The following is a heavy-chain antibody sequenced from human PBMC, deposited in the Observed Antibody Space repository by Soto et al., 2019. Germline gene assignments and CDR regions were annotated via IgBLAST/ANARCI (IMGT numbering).Heavy chain of an antibody. V-gene: IGHV4-34*01. CDR3: ARPRPGYCTNGVCYSGWFDP. CDR1: GGSFSGYY. CDR2: INHSGST. Sequence: KQSQTLSLTCAVYGGSFSGYYWSWIRQPPGKGLEWIGEINHSGSTNYNPSLKSRVTISVDTSKNQFSLKLSSVTAADTAVYYCARPRPGYCTNGVCYSGWFDPWGQGTLVTVSS. D-gene: IGHD2-8*01. J-gene: IGHJ5*02.